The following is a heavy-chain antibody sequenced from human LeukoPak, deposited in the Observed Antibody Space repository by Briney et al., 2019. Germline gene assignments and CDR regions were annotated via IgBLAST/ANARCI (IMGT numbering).Heavy chain of an antibody. V-gene: IGHV4-34*01. J-gene: IGHJ5*02. CDR3: ARERASNNHDNWFDP. CDR2: VNHSGSA. Sequence: PSETLSLTCAVYGASFNDYYWSWIRHSPTKGLEWIGEVNHSGSAKYNPSPKSRVTISADKSKNQFFLRLSPVAAADSGVYYCARERASNNHDNWFDPWGQGTLVTVSS. CDR1: GASFNDYY.